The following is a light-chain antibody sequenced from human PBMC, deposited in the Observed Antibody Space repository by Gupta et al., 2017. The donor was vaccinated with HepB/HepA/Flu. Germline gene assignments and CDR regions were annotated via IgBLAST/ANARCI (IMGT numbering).Light chain of an antibody. CDR2: AAS. J-gene: IGKJ2*04. CDR1: QSISSY. Sequence: IQMTLSPSSLSASVGDRVTITCRASQSISSYLNWYQQKPGKAPKLLIYAASSLQSGVPSRFSGSGYGTDFTLTISSLQPEDFANEDGQQSYSTVCSFGQGTKLEIK. V-gene: IGKV1-39*01. CDR3: QQSYSTVCS.